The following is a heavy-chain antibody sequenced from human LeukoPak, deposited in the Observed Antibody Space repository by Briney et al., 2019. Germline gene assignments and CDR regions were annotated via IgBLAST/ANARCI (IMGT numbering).Heavy chain of an antibody. CDR2: ISSSSSYI. CDR3: ARGGYSYGYAGDY. J-gene: IGHJ4*02. D-gene: IGHD5-18*01. CDR1: GFTFSSYS. V-gene: IGHV3-21*01. Sequence: GGALRLSCAASGFTFSSYSMNWVRQAAGKGLEWVSSISSSSSYIYYADSMKGRFTISRDNAKNSLYLQMNSRRAEDTAVYYCARGGYSYGYAGDYWGQGTLVTVSS.